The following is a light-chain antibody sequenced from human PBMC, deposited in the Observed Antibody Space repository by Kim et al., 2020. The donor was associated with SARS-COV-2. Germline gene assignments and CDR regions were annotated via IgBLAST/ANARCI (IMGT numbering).Light chain of an antibody. CDR3: QQSFTTPYT. CDR1: QYISRF. J-gene: IGKJ2*01. V-gene: IGKV1-39*01. Sequence: ASVGDRVTITCRASQYISRFFNWYQQKPGSAPKLLIYAASSLQTGVPSRFSASVSGTDFTLTINSLQPEDCATYYCQQSFTTPYTFGQGTKLEI. CDR2: AAS.